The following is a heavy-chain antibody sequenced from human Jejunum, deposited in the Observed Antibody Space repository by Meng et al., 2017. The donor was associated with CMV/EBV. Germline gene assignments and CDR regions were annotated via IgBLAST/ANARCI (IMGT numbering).Heavy chain of an antibody. CDR1: SGSMTVHA. V-gene: IGHV4-4*07. D-gene: IGHD3-3*01. Sequence: GQRQGSGHGLVNPSPPLSLPPTALSGSMTVHAWTWISKPAEKGWVRMRQINSREFTDYLPSLKSRVIMSLDTSKIQFSLKLSSVTSADTALYDCARDVQASLFRSTLGMGWFDPWGQGTLVTVSS. CDR2: INSREFT. J-gene: IGHJ5*02. CDR3: ARDVQASLFRSTLGMGWFDP.